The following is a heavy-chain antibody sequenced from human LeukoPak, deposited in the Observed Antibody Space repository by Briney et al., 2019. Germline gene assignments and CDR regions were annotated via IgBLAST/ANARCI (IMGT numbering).Heavy chain of an antibody. D-gene: IGHD2-2*01. CDR1: GFTFSSYS. Sequence: PGGSLRLSCAASGFTFSSYSMNWVRQAPGKGLEWGSSISSSSSYIYYADSVKGRFTISRDNAKNSLYLQMNSLRAEDTAVYYCISCSSTSCRRAFDIWGQGTMVTVSS. CDR3: ISCSSTSCRRAFDI. J-gene: IGHJ3*02. CDR2: ISSSSSYI. V-gene: IGHV3-21*01.